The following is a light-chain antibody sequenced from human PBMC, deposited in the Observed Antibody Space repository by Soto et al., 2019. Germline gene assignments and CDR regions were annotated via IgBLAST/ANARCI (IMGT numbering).Light chain of an antibody. CDR3: SSYTTSSTYV. J-gene: IGLJ1*01. Sequence: QSVLTQPASVSGSPGQSITISCTGTSSDVGNYNYVSWYQQHPGKAPKLMIYHVSYRPSGVSSRFSASKSGNTASLTISGLQAEHEADYYSSSYTTSSTYVFGTGTKLTVL. CDR1: SSDVGNYNY. V-gene: IGLV2-14*03. CDR2: HVS.